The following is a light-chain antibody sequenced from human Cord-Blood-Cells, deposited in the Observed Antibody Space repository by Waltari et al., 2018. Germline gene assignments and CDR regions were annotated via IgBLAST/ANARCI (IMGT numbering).Light chain of an antibody. CDR2: DVS. Sequence: QSALTQPASVSGSPGQSIPISCTGTSSDVGGYHYVSWDQQPPGKAPKLMIYDVSKRPSGVSNRFSGSKSGNTASLTISGHQAEDEADYYCSSYTSSSTLVVFGTGTKVTVL. J-gene: IGLJ1*01. CDR3: SSYTSSSTLVV. CDR1: SSDVGGYHY. V-gene: IGLV2-14*01.